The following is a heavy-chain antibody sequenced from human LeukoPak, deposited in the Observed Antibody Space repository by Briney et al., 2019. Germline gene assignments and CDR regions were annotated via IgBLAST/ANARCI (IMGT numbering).Heavy chain of an antibody. CDR1: EFTFSSYA. V-gene: IGHV3-23*01. CDR2: ISGGGDST. J-gene: IGHJ4*02. CDR3: AARRPYYFDF. Sequence: PGGSLRLSCAASEFTFSSYAMNWVRQAPGKGLEWVSGISGGGDSTYYADSVKGRFTISRDNSKNTLYLQMNSLRAEDTALYYCAARRPYYFDFWGQGTLVTVSS.